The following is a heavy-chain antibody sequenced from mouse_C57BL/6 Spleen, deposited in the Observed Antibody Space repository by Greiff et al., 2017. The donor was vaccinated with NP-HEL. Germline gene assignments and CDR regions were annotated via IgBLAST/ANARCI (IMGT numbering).Heavy chain of an antibody. V-gene: IGHV5-17*01. J-gene: IGHJ4*01. CDR3: ARPTTVVATSAMDY. Sequence: EVQLVESGGGLVKPGGSLKLSCAASGFTFSDYGMHWVRQAPEKGLEWVAYISSGSSNIYYADTVKDRFTISRDNAKNTLFLQMTSLRSEDTAMYYCARPTTVVATSAMDYWGQRTSVTVSS. CDR2: ISSGSSNI. CDR1: GFTFSDYG. D-gene: IGHD1-1*01.